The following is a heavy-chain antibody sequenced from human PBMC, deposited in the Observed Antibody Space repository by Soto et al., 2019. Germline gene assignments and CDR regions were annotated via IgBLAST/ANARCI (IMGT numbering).Heavy chain of an antibody. J-gene: IGHJ4*02. Sequence: PGGSLRLSCAASGFTFSSQWMYWIRQSPGKGPVWVSYINSDGSRIAYADSVKGRFTISGDNAKNTLYLQMNSLRVEDTVVYYCVRDTRWGRGTLVTVSS. CDR3: VRDTR. V-gene: IGHV3-74*03. CDR1: GFTFSSQW. CDR2: INSDGSRI.